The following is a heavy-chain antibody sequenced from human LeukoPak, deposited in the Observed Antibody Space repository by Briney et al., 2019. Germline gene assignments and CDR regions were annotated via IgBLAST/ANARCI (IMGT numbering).Heavy chain of an antibody. CDR3: AKKAPGPLMDV. Sequence: GGSLRLSCAASGFTFSSYGMHWVRQAPGKGLEWVAVISYDGSNKYYADSVKGRFTISRDNSKNTLYLQMNSLRAEDTAVYYCAKKAPGPLMDVWGKGTTVTVSS. J-gene: IGHJ6*03. CDR1: GFTFSSYG. V-gene: IGHV3-30*18. CDR2: ISYDGSNK.